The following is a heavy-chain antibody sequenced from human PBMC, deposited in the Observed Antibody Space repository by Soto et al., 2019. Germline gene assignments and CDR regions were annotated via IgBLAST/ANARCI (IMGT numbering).Heavy chain of an antibody. J-gene: IGHJ4*02. V-gene: IGHV3-7*01. CDR3: ARDRGPNTPDY. Sequence: EVQVVESGGGLVQPGGSLRLSCAVSGFTFSNYWMTWVRQAPGKGLEWVAYMNQDGSQIYYVDSLRGRFTISRDNDKNSLYLQMNSLRVDETAVYYCARDRGPNTPDYWGQGTLVTVSS. CDR1: GFTFSNYW. D-gene: IGHD2-2*02. CDR2: MNQDGSQI.